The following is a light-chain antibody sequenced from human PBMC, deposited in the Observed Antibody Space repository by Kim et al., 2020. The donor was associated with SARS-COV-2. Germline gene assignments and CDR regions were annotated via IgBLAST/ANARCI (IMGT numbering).Light chain of an antibody. V-gene: IGKV3-15*01. CDR3: QQYNNWRPWT. Sequence: SPEERAPPSCRASLSVSSNIAWYQQRPGPAPRVLIYGASTRATGTPARCSGSGSGTEFTLTISSLQSEDFAVYYCQQYNNWRPWTFGQGTKVDIK. CDR2: GAS. CDR1: LSVSSN. J-gene: IGKJ1*01.